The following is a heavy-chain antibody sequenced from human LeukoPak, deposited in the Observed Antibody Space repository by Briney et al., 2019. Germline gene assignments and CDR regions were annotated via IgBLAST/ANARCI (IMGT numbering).Heavy chain of an antibody. V-gene: IGHV3-30-3*01. D-gene: IGHD6-6*01. CDR1: GFTFSSYA. CDR3: ARASSSDDAFDI. CDR2: ISYDGSNK. Sequence: PGRSLRLSCAASGFTFSSYAMHWVRQAPGKGLEWVTVISYDGSNKYYADSVKGRFTISRDTSKNTLYLQMNSLRAEDTAVYYCARASSSDDAFDIWAKGQWSPSLQ. J-gene: IGHJ3*02.